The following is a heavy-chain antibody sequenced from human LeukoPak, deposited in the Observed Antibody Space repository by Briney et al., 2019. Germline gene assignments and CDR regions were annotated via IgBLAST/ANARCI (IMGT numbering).Heavy chain of an antibody. CDR3: ARGRSSIAARRTFDY. V-gene: IGHV1-8*03. CDR2: MNPNSGNT. Sequence: GASVKVSCKASGYTFTSYDINWVRQDTGQGLEWMGWMNPNSGNTGYAQKFQGRVTITRNTSISTAYMELGSLRSEDTAVYYCARGRSSIAARRTFDYWGQGTLVTVSS. D-gene: IGHD6-6*01. CDR1: GYTFTSYD. J-gene: IGHJ4*02.